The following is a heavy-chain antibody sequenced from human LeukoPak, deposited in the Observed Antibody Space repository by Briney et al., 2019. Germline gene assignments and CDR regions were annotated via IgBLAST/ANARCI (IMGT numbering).Heavy chain of an antibody. D-gene: IGHD3/OR15-3a*01. V-gene: IGHV3-23*01. CDR2: ISGSGART. Sequence: PGGSLRLSCAAPGFTFSSFAMSWVHQAPGKGLEWVSSISGSGARTYYADSVKGRFTISKDNSKNTLYLQMNSLRAEDTAVYYCAKDWTGTKPFDLWGRGTRLTVSS. CDR1: GFTFSSFA. CDR3: AKDWTGTKPFDL. J-gene: IGHJ2*01.